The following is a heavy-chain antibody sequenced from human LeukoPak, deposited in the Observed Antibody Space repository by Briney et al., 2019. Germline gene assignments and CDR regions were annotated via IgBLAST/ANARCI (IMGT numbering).Heavy chain of an antibody. Sequence: KPSETLSLTCAVYSGSFGGYYWSWIRQPPGKGLEWIGEINHSGSTNYNPSLKSRVTISVDTSKNQFSLKLSSVTAADTAVYYCARASYDFWSGYPNWFDPWGQGTLVTVSS. J-gene: IGHJ5*02. V-gene: IGHV4-34*01. CDR3: ARASYDFWSGYPNWFDP. CDR1: SGSFGGYY. D-gene: IGHD3-3*01. CDR2: INHSGST.